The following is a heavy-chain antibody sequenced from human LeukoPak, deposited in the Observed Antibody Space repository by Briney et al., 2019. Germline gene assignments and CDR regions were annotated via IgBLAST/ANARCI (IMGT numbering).Heavy chain of an antibody. CDR3: ARPDSGSLDY. CDR1: GFTFGSYA. CDR2: ISYDGSNK. J-gene: IGHJ4*02. V-gene: IGHV3-30*04. D-gene: IGHD1-26*01. Sequence: GGSLRLSCAASGFTFGSYAMHWVRQAPGKGLEWVAVISYDGSNKYYADSVKGRFTISRDNSKNTLYLQMNSLRAEDTAVYYCARPDSGSLDYWGQGTLVTVSS.